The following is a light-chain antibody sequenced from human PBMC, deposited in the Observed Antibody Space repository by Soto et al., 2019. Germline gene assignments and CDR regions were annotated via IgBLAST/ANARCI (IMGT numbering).Light chain of an antibody. J-gene: IGLJ2*01. V-gene: IGLV1-47*01. CDR2: KNS. CDR3: AAWDDSLSVL. CDR1: SSNIGSNY. Sequence: QSVLTQPPSASGTPGQRVTISCSGSSSNIGSNYVCWYQQLPGTAPKLLIYKNSQRPSGVPDRFSGSKSGTSASLAISGLRSEDEADYYCAAWDDSLSVLFGGGTKVTVL.